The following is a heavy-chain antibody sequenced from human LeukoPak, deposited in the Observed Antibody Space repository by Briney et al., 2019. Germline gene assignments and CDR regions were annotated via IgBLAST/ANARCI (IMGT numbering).Heavy chain of an antibody. J-gene: IGHJ6*03. CDR2: IYYSGST. V-gene: IGHV4-39*07. CDR1: GGSISSSSYY. D-gene: IGHD3-22*01. CDR3: ARVKYYDSSGYYVYYYMDV. Sequence: SETLSLTCTVSGGSISSSSYYWGWIRQPPGKGLEWIGSIYYSGSTYYNPSLKSRVTISVDTSKNQFSLKLSSVTAADTAVYYCARVKYYDSSGYYVYYYMDVWGKGTTVTVSS.